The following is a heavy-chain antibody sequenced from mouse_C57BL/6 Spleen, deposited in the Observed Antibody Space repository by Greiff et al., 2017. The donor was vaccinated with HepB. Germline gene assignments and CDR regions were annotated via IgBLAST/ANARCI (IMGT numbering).Heavy chain of an antibody. Sequence: QVQLQQPGAELVKPGASVKLSCKASGYTFTSYWMHWVKQRTGQGLEWIGMIHPNSGSTNYNEKFKSKATLTVDKSSSTAYMQLSSLTSEDSAVYYCARSGDGYYRFADWGQGTLVTVSA. J-gene: IGHJ3*01. CDR1: GYTFTSYW. V-gene: IGHV1-64*01. CDR3: ARSGDGYYRFAD. CDR2: IHPNSGST. D-gene: IGHD2-3*01.